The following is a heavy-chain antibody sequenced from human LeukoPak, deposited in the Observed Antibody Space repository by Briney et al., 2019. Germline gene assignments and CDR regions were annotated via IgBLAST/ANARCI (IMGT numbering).Heavy chain of an antibody. CDR1: GYTFTGYY. J-gene: IGHJ6*02. V-gene: IGHV1-2*02. CDR3: ARDRGTMVRGVIWDYGMDV. Sequence: ASVKVSCKASGYTFTGYYMHWVRQAPGQGLEWMGWINPNSGGTNYAQKFQGRVTMTRDTSISTAYMELSRLRSDDTAVYYGARDRGTMVRGVIWDYGMDVWGQGTTVTVSS. D-gene: IGHD3-10*01. CDR2: INPNSGGT.